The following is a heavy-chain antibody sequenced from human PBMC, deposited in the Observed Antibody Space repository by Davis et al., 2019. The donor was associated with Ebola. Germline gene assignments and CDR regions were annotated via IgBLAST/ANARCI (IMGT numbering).Heavy chain of an antibody. J-gene: IGHJ4*02. D-gene: IGHD1-26*01. CDR3: ARDLGIVGATEYFDY. CDR1: GYTFTSYT. CDR2: ISAYNGNT. V-gene: IGHV1-18*04. Sequence: ASVKVSCKASGYTFTSYTISWVRQAPGQGLEWMGWISAYNGNTNYAQKLQGRVTMTTDTSTSTAYMELRSLSSDDTAVYYCARDLGIVGATEYFDYWGQGTLVTVSS.